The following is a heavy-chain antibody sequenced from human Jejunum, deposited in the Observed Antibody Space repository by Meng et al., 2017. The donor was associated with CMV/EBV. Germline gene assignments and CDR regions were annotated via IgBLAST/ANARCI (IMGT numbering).Heavy chain of an antibody. CDR2: IKSKRDGETT. J-gene: IGHJ4*02. V-gene: IGHV3-15*01. Sequence: SGSTFSNVWMSWVRQAPGKGLEWVGRIKSKRDGETTDYAAPVKGRFTVSRDDSEKTVYLQMNSLKIEDTATYYCATGAPAGTCFDYWGPGALVTVSS. D-gene: IGHD1-1*01. CDR1: GSTFSNVW. CDR3: ATGAPAGTCFDY.